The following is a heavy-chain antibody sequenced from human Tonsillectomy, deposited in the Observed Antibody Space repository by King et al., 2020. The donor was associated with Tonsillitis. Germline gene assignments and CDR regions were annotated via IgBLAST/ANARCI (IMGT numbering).Heavy chain of an antibody. CDR3: AKGRTTVTPTPLLL. CDR2: ITGGGGRT. D-gene: IGHD4-17*01. V-gene: IGHV3-23*04. Sequence: QLVESGGGLVQPGGSLRLSCAASGFTFSSYAMTWVLQAPGKGLEWVSSITGGGGRTYDADSVKGRFTISRDNAKNTLFLQMNSLRAEDMAIYFCAKGRTTVTPTPLLLGGQGTLVTVSS. J-gene: IGHJ4*02. CDR1: GFTFSSYA.